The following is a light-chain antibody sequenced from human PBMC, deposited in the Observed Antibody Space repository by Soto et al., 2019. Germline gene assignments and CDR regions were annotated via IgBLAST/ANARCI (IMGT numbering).Light chain of an antibody. CDR3: QQRSNSPST. CDR2: AAS. CDR1: QSVSSY. V-gene: IGKV3-11*01. J-gene: IGKJ4*01. Sequence: EIVLTQSPATLSLSPGDRATLSCRASQSVSSYLAWYQQKPGQPPRLLIYAASTRATGIPARFSGSGSGTDFTLTITSLEPDDFAVYYWQQRSNSPSTFGRGTKVEI.